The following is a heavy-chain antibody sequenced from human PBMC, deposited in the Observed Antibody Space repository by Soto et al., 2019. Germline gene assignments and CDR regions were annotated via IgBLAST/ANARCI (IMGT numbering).Heavy chain of an antibody. J-gene: IGHJ3*02. V-gene: IGHV3-21*01. CDR2: ISSSSSYI. D-gene: IGHD2-2*01. CDR3: ASPIVVVPAARFRNDAFDI. CDR1: GFTFSSYS. Sequence: GGSLRLSCAASGFTFSSYSMNWVRQAPGKGLEWVSSISSSSSYIYYADSVKGRFTISRDNAKNSLYLQMNSLRAEDTAVYYCASPIVVVPAARFRNDAFDIWGQGTMVTVSS.